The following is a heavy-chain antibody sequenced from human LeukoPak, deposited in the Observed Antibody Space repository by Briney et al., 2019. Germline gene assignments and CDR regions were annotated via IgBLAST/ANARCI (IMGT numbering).Heavy chain of an antibody. Sequence: PGGSLRLSCAASGFTFSSYGMHWVCQAPGKGLEWVAVIWYDGSNKYYADSVKGRFTISRDNSKNTLYLQMNSLRAEDTAVYYCARDSLRFGELSCGYWGQGTLVTVSS. CDR2: IWYDGSNK. CDR1: GFTFSSYG. CDR3: ARDSLRFGELSCGY. D-gene: IGHD3-10*01. V-gene: IGHV3-33*01. J-gene: IGHJ4*02.